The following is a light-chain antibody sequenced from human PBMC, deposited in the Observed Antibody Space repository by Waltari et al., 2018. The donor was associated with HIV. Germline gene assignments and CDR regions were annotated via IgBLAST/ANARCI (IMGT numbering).Light chain of an antibody. J-gene: IGKJ4*01. CDR2: GAS. CDR3: QQYDVWPLT. V-gene: IGKV3-15*01. Sequence: DILLTQSPATLSVSPGVRGTLSCRASQSVGLNLAWYQQRPGQPPRFLVYGASTRASDVSTRFSASGSGTEFTLTITSVRSEDFATYFCQQYDVWPLTFGGGTNVDLK. CDR1: QSVGLN.